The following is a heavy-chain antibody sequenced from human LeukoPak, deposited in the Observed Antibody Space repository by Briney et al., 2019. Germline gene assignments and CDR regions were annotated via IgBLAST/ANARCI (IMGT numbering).Heavy chain of an antibody. Sequence: GGSLRLSCADSGFTFSDYDMHWVRQATGKCLEWVSAIGTAGDTYYTGSVKGRFTISRENAKNSLYLQMNSLRAGDTAVYYCARVAKERVGGVYYFDYWGQGTLVTVSS. J-gene: IGHJ4*02. CDR2: IGTAGDT. D-gene: IGHD1-1*01. V-gene: IGHV3-13*01. CDR1: GFTFSDYD. CDR3: ARVAKERVGGVYYFDY.